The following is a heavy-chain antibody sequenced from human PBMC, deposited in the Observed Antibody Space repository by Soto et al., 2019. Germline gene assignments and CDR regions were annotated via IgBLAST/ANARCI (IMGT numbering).Heavy chain of an antibody. CDR2: VYYTGST. CDR3: ARLGCSGGSCYSIDYYYYAMDV. Sequence: QVQLQESGPGLVKPSETLSLTCTVSGGSVSSGSYYWSWIRQPPGKGLEWIGYVYYTGSTNYNPSLKSRFTISIDTSKNHFALKLSSVTAADTAVYYCARLGCSGGSCYSIDYYYYAMDVWGQGTTVTVSS. V-gene: IGHV4-61*03. J-gene: IGHJ6*02. D-gene: IGHD2-15*01. CDR1: GGSVSSGSYY.